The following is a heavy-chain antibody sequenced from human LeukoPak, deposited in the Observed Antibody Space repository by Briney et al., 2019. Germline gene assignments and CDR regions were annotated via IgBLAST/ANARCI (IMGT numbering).Heavy chain of an antibody. Sequence: GGSLRLSCAASGFTIDDYWMSWVRQAPGKGLEWVANIKEDVSDKYYVDSVKGRFTISRDNAKNSLYLQVSRLRAEDTAVYYCARVGVAGFDYWGQGILVTVSS. CDR2: IKEDVSDK. CDR3: ARVGVAGFDY. D-gene: IGHD3-3*01. V-gene: IGHV3-7*03. CDR1: GFTIDDYW. J-gene: IGHJ4*02.